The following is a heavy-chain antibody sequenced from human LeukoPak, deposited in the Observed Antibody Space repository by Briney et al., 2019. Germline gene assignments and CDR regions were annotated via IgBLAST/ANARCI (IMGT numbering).Heavy chain of an antibody. CDR2: INHSGST. V-gene: IGHV4-34*01. CDR1: GGSFSGYY. J-gene: IGHJ6*03. Sequence: SETLSLTCAVYGGSFSGYYWSWIRQPPGKGLEWIGEINHSGSTNYNPSLKSRVTISVDTSKNQFSLKLSSVTAADTAVYYCARRPRRYCSSTSCYGRGYYYYYMDVWGKGTTVTVSS. CDR3: ARRPRRYCSSTSCYGRGYYYYYMDV. D-gene: IGHD2-2*01.